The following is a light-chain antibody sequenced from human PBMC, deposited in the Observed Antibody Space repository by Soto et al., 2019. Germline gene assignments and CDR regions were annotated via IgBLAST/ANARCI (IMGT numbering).Light chain of an antibody. CDR3: CSYAGSYTFYV. J-gene: IGLJ1*01. CDR2: DVT. Sequence: QSVLTQPRSVSGSPGQSVTISCTGTSSDVGGYNYVSWYQQHPGKAPKLMIYDVTKRPSGVPDRFSGSKPGNTASLTISGLQAEDEADYYCCSYAGSYTFYVFGTGTKV. V-gene: IGLV2-11*01. CDR1: SSDVGGYNY.